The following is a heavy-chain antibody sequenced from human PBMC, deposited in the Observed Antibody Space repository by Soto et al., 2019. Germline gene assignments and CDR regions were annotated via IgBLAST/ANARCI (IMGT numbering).Heavy chain of an antibody. CDR3: AKEFLPDSSGHMGWFADP. D-gene: IGHD3-22*01. V-gene: IGHV3-43*01. CDR2: ISWDGGST. CDR1: GFTFDDYT. Sequence: GESLKISCAASGFTFDDYTMHWVRQAPGKGLEWVSLISWDGGSTYYADSVKGRFTISRDNSKNSLYLQMNSLRTEDTALYYCAKEFLPDSSGHMGWFADPWGQGTLVTVSS. J-gene: IGHJ5*02.